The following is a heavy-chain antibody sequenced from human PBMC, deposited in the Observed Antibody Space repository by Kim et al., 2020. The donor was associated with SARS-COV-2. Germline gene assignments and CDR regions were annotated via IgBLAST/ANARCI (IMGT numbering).Heavy chain of an antibody. CDR2: INPSGGST. Sequence: AAGKVSCKAAGYTFTSYYMHWVRQAPGQGLEWMGIINPSGGSTSYAQKFQGRVTMTRDTSTSTVYMELSSLRSEDTAVYYCARGGWCSSTSCYDGGYWGQGTLVTVSS. V-gene: IGHV1-46*01. CDR3: ARGGWCSSTSCYDGGY. D-gene: IGHD2-2*01. CDR1: GYTFTSYY. J-gene: IGHJ4*02.